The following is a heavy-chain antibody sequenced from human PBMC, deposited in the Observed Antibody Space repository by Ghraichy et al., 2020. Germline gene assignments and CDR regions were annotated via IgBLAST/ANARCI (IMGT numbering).Heavy chain of an antibody. CDR3: ARAAMIEPPYYFDY. CDR1: GGSISSSSYY. V-gene: IGHV4-39*07. D-gene: IGHD1-14*01. Sequence: SQTLSLTCTVSGGSISSSSYYWGWIRQPPGKGLEWIGSIYYSGSTYYNPSLKSRVTISVDTSKNQFSLKLSSVTAADTAVYYCARAAMIEPPYYFDYWGQEPWSPSPQ. J-gene: IGHJ4*01. CDR2: IYYSGST.